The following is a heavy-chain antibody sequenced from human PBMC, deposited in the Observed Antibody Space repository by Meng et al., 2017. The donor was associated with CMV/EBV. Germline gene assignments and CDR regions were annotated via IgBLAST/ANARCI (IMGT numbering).Heavy chain of an antibody. D-gene: IGHD6-19*01. CDR3: AREYSSGPGHY. V-gene: IGHV1-2*02. Sequence: KASGDTCNGDDRNWVRQAPGQGLEWMGWINTNRGGTNDEKKVQGRVTMTRDTSISTDYMELSRLRSDDTAVYYWAREYSSGPGHYWGQGTLVTVSS. J-gene: IGHJ4*02. CDR1: GDTCNGDD. CDR2: INTNRGGT.